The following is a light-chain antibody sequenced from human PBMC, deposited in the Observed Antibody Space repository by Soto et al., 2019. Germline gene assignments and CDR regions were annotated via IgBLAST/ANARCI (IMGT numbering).Light chain of an antibody. CDR3: SSYTSSNTLYV. J-gene: IGLJ1*01. V-gene: IGLV2-14*01. CDR1: SSDVGGYNY. Sequence: QSALNQPASVSGSPGQSITISCTGTSSDVGGYNYVSWYQQHPGKAPKLMIYDVNNRPSGVSDRFSGSKSGNTASLTISGLQAEDEADYFCSSYTSSNTLYVLGAGTKVTVL. CDR2: DVN.